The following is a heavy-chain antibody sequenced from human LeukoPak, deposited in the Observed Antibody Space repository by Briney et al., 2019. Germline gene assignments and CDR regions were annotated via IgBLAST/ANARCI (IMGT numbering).Heavy chain of an antibody. CDR2: IYYSGST. J-gene: IGHJ5*02. Sequence: SETLSLTCTVSGGSISSSDYYWGWIRQPPGKGLEWIGIIYYSGSTYYNPSLKSRVTISVDTSKNQFSLKLSSVTAADTAVYYCARMYYDILTGYYSPTFDPWGQGTLVTVSS. V-gene: IGHV4-39*07. CDR1: GGSISSSDYY. D-gene: IGHD3-9*01. CDR3: ARMYYDILTGYYSPTFDP.